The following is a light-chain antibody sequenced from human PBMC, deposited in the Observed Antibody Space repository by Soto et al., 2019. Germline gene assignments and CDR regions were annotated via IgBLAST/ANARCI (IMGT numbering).Light chain of an antibody. J-gene: IGLJ1*01. CDR2: DVN. CDR1: SSDVGGYTF. CDR3: VSFAGGTYV. V-gene: IGLV2-8*01. Sequence: QSVLTQPPSASGSPGQSVTISCTGTSSDVGGYTFVSWYQQHPGKVPKLIIYDVNKRPSGVPDRFSGSKYGNTASLTVSGLQAEDEGDYYCVSFAGGTYVFGTGTKVTVL.